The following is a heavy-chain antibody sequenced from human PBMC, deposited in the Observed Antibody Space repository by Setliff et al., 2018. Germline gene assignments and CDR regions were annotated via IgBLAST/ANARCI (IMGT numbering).Heavy chain of an antibody. V-gene: IGHV4-59*11. CDR3: ARMSGFLYMDV. Sequence: SETLSLTCTVSGASISTHYWSWIRQPPEKGLEWIGHTYYIGATNYNPSLKGRVTISVDTSKNQVSLKMNFVTAADTAVYYCARMSGFLYMDVWGKGTPVTVSS. CDR1: GASISTHY. CDR2: TYYIGAT. D-gene: IGHD3-3*01. J-gene: IGHJ6*03.